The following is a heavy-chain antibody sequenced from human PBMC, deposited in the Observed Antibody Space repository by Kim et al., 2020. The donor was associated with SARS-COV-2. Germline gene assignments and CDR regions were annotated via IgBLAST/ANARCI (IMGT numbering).Heavy chain of an antibody. CDR1: GGSISSGGYY. V-gene: IGHV4-31*03. J-gene: IGHJ4*02. Sequence: SETLSLTCTVSGGSISSGGYYWSWIRQHPGKGLEWIGYIYYSGSTYYNPSLKSRVTISVDTSKNQFSLKLSSLTAADTAVYYCARVRAREFDHWGQGTLVTVSS. CDR2: IYYSGST. CDR3: ARVRAREFDH. D-gene: IGHD1-26*01.